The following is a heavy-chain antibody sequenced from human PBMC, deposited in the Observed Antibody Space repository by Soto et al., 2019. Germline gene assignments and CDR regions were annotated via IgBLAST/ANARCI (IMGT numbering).Heavy chain of an antibody. J-gene: IGHJ3*02. D-gene: IGHD3-22*01. V-gene: IGHV5-51*01. CDR1: RYSFTSYW. Sequence: GEYLKISCERSRYSFTSYWIGWVRQMLGKGLEWLGIIYPGDSDTRYSTSFQGQVIISADKSISTDFLQWCSLKAPDTVMYYCARLRSYYDSSEVNGSFEIRGQGTMVTVSS. CDR2: IYPGDSDT. CDR3: ARLRSYYDSSEVNGSFEI.